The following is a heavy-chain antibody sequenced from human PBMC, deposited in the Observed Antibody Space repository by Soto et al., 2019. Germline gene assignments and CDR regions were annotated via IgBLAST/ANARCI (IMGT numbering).Heavy chain of an antibody. J-gene: IGHJ3*01. CDR1: GFFISSGNY. Sequence: SETLSLTCAVSGFFISSGNYWGWIRKPPGKGLEWIGSIFHGGNTYYNPSLKSRVTISVDMSKNQFSLKLNSVTAADTAVYYCARARWYDAFDVWGQGTVVAVSS. D-gene: IGHD2-15*01. CDR2: IFHGGNT. CDR3: ARARWYDAFDV. V-gene: IGHV4-38-2*01.